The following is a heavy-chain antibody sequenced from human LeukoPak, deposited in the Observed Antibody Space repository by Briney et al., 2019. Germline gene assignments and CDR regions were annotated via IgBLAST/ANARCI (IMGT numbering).Heavy chain of an antibody. D-gene: IGHD4-17*01. CDR1: GFTFSSYE. J-gene: IGHJ3*02. V-gene: IGHV3-48*03. CDR3: ARSRRDGDYLLNAFDI. Sequence: GGSLRLSCAASGFTFSSYEMNWVRQAPGKGLEWVSYISSSGSTIYYADSVKGRFTISRHNANKSLYLQMNSLRAEDTAVYYCARSRRDGDYLLNAFDIWGQGTMVTVSS. CDR2: ISSSGSTI.